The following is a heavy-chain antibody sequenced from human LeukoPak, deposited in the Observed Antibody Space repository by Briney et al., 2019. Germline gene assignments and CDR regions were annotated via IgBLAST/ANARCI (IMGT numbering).Heavy chain of an antibody. V-gene: IGHV1-69*05. CDR2: IIPIFGTA. D-gene: IGHD6-13*01. Sequence: ASVKVSCKASGGTFSSYAISWVRQAPGQGLEWMGGIIPIFGTANYAQKFQGRVTITTDESTSSAYMELSSLRSEDTAVYYCARGYSRDNWFDPWGQGTPVTVSS. CDR3: ARGYSRDNWFDP. CDR1: GGTFSSYA. J-gene: IGHJ5*02.